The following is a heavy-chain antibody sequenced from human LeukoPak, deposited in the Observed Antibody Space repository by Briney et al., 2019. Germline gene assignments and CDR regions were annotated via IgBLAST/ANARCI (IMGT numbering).Heavy chain of an antibody. D-gene: IGHD6-13*01. V-gene: IGHV3-13*01. CDR2: IGTAGDT. J-gene: IGHJ4*02. Sequence: PGGSLRLSCAASGFTFSSYNMHWVRQATGKGLEWVSAIGTAGDTYYPGSVKGRFTISRDNSKNTLYLQMNSLRAEDTAVYYCARDRSLDSAAAGPDYWGQGTLVTVSS. CDR1: GFTFSSYN. CDR3: ARDRSLDSAAAGPDY.